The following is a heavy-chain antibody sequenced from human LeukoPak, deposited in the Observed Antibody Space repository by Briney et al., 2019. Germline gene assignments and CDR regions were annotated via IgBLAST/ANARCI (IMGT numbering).Heavy chain of an antibody. J-gene: IGHJ4*02. CDR3: ARVGEKAFHLWPEIDY. CDR1: GGSISSHY. V-gene: IGHV4-34*01. CDR2: INHSGSS. D-gene: IGHD5-24*01. Sequence: SETLSLTCTVSGGSISSHYWSWLRQPPGKGLEWIGEINHSGSSTYNPSLKSRVIISVDTSKNQFSLRLTSVTAADTAVYYCARVGEKAFHLWPEIDYWGQGTLVTVSS.